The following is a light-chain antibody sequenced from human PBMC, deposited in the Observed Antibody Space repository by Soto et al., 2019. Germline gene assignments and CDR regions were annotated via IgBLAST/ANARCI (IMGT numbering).Light chain of an antibody. V-gene: IGLV1-44*01. CDR1: SSNIGNNA. Sequence: QSVLTQPPSASGTPGQRVTISCSGSSSNIGNNAVNWYQQFPGTAPKLLIYDNIQRPSGVPDRFSGSKSGTSASLTVSGLQADDEADYYCCSYATTTLFGGGTKLTVL. CDR3: CSYATTTL. J-gene: IGLJ2*01. CDR2: DNI.